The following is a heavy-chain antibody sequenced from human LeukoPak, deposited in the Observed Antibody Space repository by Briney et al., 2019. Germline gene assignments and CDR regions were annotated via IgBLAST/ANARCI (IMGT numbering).Heavy chain of an antibody. V-gene: IGHV3-11*01. D-gene: IGHD2-21*02. CDR3: ARDRDEYDY. Sequence: PGGSLRLSCAVSGFIFSDYYMTWIRQAPGKGLKWIAYISNSGNTIYYTDSVKGRFTISRDNAKNSLYLQMNSLRAEDTAVYYCARDRDEYDYWGQGTLVTVSS. J-gene: IGHJ4*02. CDR1: GFIFSDYY. CDR2: ISNSGNTI.